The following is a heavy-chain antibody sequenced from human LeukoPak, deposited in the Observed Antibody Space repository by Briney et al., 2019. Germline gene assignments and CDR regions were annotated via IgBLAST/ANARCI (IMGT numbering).Heavy chain of an antibody. CDR1: GFTFGSYA. J-gene: IGHJ3*01. Sequence: GRSLSLACAASGFTFGSYAIQGVRHAPGKGLEYVSAIRSNGGSTYYANSVKGRFTISRDNSKNTLYLQMNSLRAEDTALYYCARGSGSDDAFDLWGQGTMVTVSS. D-gene: IGHD1-26*01. CDR2: IRSNGGST. CDR3: ARGSGSDDAFDL. V-gene: IGHV3-64*01.